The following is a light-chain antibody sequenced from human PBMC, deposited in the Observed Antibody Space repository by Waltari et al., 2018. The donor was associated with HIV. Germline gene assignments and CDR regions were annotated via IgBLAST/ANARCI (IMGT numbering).Light chain of an antibody. Sequence: EIVLTQSPGTLSLSPGECATPSCRDSQIVGGNCLAWYQKKPGQAPRLLNYGPSTRAAGIPDRFSGSGSETDFTLTISRLEPEDCAVYYCQQYGSSEGFTFGPGTRVDI. CDR3: QQYGSSEGFT. CDR1: QIVGGNC. J-gene: IGKJ3*01. V-gene: IGKV3-20*01. CDR2: GPS.